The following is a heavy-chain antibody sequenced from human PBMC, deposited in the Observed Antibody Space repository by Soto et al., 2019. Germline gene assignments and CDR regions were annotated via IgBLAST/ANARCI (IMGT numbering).Heavy chain of an antibody. V-gene: IGHV4-59*12. CDR1: IGSFSSFY. J-gene: IGHJ6*02. D-gene: IGHD3-22*01. CDR2: IHYSGST. CDR3: ARAQPVYDSSGYYNLMDV. Sequence: SETLSLTCTVSIGSFSSFYWSWVRQPPGKGLEWIGYIHYSGSTNYNPSLWSRVTISVDTSKNQFSLKLTSVTAADTAVYYCARAQPVYDSSGYYNLMDVWGQGTTVTVSS.